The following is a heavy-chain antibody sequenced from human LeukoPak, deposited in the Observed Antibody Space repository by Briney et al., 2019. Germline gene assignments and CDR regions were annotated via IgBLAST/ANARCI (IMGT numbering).Heavy chain of an antibody. D-gene: IGHD5-18*01. CDR3: AKDIQAAN. CDR1: GFTFRSAA. J-gene: IGHJ1*01. Sequence: GGSLRLSCAASGFTFRSAAMTWVRQGPEKGLQWASLISSTGYNSYYADSVKGRFTVSRDNPKNIVYLQMNSLRAEDTALYYCAKDIQAANWGQGTLVTVSS. CDR2: ISSTGYNS. V-gene: IGHV3-23*01.